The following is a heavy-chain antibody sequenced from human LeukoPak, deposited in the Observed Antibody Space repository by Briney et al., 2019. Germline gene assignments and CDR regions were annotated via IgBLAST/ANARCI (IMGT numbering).Heavy chain of an antibody. Sequence: PSETLSLTCSVSGGSISTYYGSWIRQSAGKGLEWIGRIHTSGSTNYNPSLKSRVTMSVDTSKNQFSLKLSSVTAADTAVYYCARGPDDYGDYGGDYWGQGTLVTVSS. V-gene: IGHV4-4*07. CDR3: ARGPDDYGDYGGDY. D-gene: IGHD4-17*01. J-gene: IGHJ4*02. CDR2: IHTSGST. CDR1: GGSISTYY.